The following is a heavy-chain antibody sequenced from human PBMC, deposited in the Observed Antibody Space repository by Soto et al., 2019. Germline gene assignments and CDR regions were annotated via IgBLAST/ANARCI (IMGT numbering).Heavy chain of an antibody. J-gene: IGHJ4*02. CDR3: ARTMVRGADFDY. Sequence: SETLSLTCTVSGGSISSYYWSWIRQPPGKGLEWIGYIYYSGSTNYNPSLKSRVTISVDTSKNQFSLKPSSVTAADTAVYYCARTMVRGADFDYWGQGTLVTVSS. V-gene: IGHV4-59*01. CDR1: GGSISSYY. CDR2: IYYSGST. D-gene: IGHD3-10*01.